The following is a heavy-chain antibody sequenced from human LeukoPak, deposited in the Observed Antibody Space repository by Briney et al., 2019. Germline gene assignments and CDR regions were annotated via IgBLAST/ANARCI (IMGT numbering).Heavy chain of an antibody. CDR3: ARLGLDYGDVRDY. CDR1: GCSFTSYW. Sequence: GEPLKISCKGSGCSFTSYWIGWVRQMPGKGLEWMGIIYPGDSDTRYSPSFQGQVTISADKSISTAYLQWSSLKASDTAMYYCARLGLDYGDVRDYWGQGTLVTVSS. D-gene: IGHD4-17*01. J-gene: IGHJ4*02. V-gene: IGHV5-51*01. CDR2: IYPGDSDT.